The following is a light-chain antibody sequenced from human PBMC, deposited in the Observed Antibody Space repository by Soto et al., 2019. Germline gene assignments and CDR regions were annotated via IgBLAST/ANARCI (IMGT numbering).Light chain of an antibody. Sequence: DIQMTQSPSSLSASVGDRVTITCRASQSIASRLNWYQQKPGSAPKLLIYGASNLASGVPYRFSGSGSGTDFTLTVSSLQVEDFATYYCQQTDTIPRTFGQGTKVDI. CDR2: GAS. V-gene: IGKV1-39*01. CDR1: QSIASR. J-gene: IGKJ1*01. CDR3: QQTDTIPRT.